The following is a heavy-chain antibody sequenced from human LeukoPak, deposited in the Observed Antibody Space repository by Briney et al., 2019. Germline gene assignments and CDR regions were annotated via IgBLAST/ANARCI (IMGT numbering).Heavy chain of an antibody. CDR2: IKKDGSEK. D-gene: IGHD3-3*01. CDR1: GFTFNNYW. J-gene: IGHJ3*02. CDR3: ARDGDFWSAQGAFDI. Sequence: AGGSLRLSCAASGFTFNNYWMSWVRLAPGKGLEWVANIKKDGSEKFYVDSVKGRFTISRDNAKNSLYLQMNSLRAEDTAVYYCARDGDFWSAQGAFDIWGQGTMVTVSS. V-gene: IGHV3-7*01.